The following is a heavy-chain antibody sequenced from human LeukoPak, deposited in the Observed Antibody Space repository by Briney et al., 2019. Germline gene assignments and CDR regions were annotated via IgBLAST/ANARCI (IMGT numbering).Heavy chain of an antibody. J-gene: IGHJ6*02. Sequence: GGSLRLSCAASGFTFSSYSMNWVRQAPGKGLEWVSSISSSSSYIYYADSVKGRFTISRDNAKSSLYLQMNSLRAEDTAVYYCARYSSSWYYYYGMDVWGQGTTVTVSS. V-gene: IGHV3-21*01. CDR3: ARYSSSWYYYYGMDV. CDR1: GFTFSSYS. CDR2: ISSSSSYI. D-gene: IGHD6-13*01.